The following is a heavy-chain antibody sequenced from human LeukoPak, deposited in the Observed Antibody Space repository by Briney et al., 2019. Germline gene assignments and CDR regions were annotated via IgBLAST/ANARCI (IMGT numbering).Heavy chain of an antibody. CDR1: GFTFSTYW. CDR3: ARDGIGGRGLFFDY. Sequence: GGSLRLSCAASGFTFSTYWMSWVRQAPGKGLEWVANIKQDGSEKYYVDSVKGRFTISRDNTKNSLYLQMNSLRAEDTAVYYCARDGIGGRGLFFDYWGQGTLVTVSS. J-gene: IGHJ4*02. CDR2: IKQDGSEK. D-gene: IGHD1-26*01. V-gene: IGHV3-7*01.